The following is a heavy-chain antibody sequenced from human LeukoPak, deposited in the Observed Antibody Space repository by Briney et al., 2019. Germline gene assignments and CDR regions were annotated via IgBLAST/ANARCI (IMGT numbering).Heavy chain of an antibody. D-gene: IGHD3-10*01. CDR3: TRQSLWFGGGNYGIDV. Sequence: GGSLRLSCAASGFTFSGSAMHWVRQASGKGLEWVGRIRSKGNSYASAYAASVKGRFTISRDDSKNTLYLQINSPKTEDTAVYYCTRQSLWFGGGNYGIDVWGQGTTVTVSS. V-gene: IGHV3-73*01. CDR2: IRSKGNSYAS. J-gene: IGHJ6*02. CDR1: GFTFSGSA.